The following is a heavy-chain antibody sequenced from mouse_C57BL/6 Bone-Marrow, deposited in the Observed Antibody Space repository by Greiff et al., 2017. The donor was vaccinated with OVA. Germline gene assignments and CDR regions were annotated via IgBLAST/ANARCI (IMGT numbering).Heavy chain of an antibody. V-gene: IGHV5-17*01. D-gene: IGHD2-4*01. CDR1: GFTFSDYG. J-gene: IGHJ2*01. Sequence: EVQLVESGGGLVKPGGSLTLSCAASGFTFSDYGMHWVRQAPEKGLEWVAYISSCSSTIYYAETVKGRFTISRDKTKNTLFLQMTSLMSEDTAMYYCGGGGLRRRVDYWGQGTTLTVAS. CDR2: ISSCSSTI. CDR3: GGGGLRRRVDY.